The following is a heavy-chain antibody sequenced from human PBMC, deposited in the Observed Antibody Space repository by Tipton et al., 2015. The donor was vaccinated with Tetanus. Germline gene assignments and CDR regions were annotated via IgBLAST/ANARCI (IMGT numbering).Heavy chain of an antibody. V-gene: IGHV4-31*03. D-gene: IGHD5-24*01. J-gene: IGHJ4*02. CDR1: GGSISSGGYY. CDR3: ARGEDAYKTGNY. Sequence: TLSLTCTIYGGSISSGGYYWSWIRQHPGKGLEWIGYIYYSGSTYYNPSLKSRVTISVDTSKNQFSLKLSSVTAADTTVYFCARGEDAYKTGNYWGQGTLVTVSS. CDR2: IYYSGST.